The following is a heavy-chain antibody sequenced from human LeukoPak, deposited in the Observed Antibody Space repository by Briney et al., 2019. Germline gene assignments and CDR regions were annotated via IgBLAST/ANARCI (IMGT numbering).Heavy chain of an antibody. Sequence: GGSLRLSCAASGFIFSSHGMNWVRQAPGKGLEWVSGISPSGDITYYADSVKGRFTISRDNSKNTVYLQMNSLRAEGTAVYYCAKTRLSHYYYYMDVWGKGTTVTISS. V-gene: IGHV3-23*01. CDR2: ISPSGDIT. CDR3: AKTRLSHYYYYMDV. CDR1: GFIFSSHG. J-gene: IGHJ6*03. D-gene: IGHD6-25*01.